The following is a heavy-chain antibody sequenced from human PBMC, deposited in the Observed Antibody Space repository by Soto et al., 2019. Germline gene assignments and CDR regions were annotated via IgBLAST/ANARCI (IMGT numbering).Heavy chain of an antibody. J-gene: IGHJ5*02. D-gene: IGHD4-17*01. CDR3: ARGVDYGDYGGWFDP. CDR1: GYTFTGYY. Sequence: ASVKVSCKASGYTFTGYYMHWVRQAPGQGPEWMGWINPNSGGTNYAQKFQGWVTMTRDTSISTAYMELSRLRSDDTAVYYCARGVDYGDYGGWFDPWGQGTLVTVSS. CDR2: INPNSGGT. V-gene: IGHV1-2*04.